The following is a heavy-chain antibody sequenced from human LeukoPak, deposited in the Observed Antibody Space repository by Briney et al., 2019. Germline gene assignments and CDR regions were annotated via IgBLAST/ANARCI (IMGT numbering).Heavy chain of an antibody. CDR2: INPNSGGT. CDR3: ARDRNPLKTYYYDSSGPKYYFDY. V-gene: IGHV1-2*02. J-gene: IGHJ4*02. Sequence: ASVKVSCKASGYTFTGYYMHWVRQAPGQGLEWMGWINPNSGGTNYAQKFQGRVTMTRDTSISTAYMELSRLRSDDTAVYYCARDRNPLKTYYYDSSGPKYYFDYWGQGTLVTVSP. D-gene: IGHD3-22*01. CDR1: GYTFTGYY.